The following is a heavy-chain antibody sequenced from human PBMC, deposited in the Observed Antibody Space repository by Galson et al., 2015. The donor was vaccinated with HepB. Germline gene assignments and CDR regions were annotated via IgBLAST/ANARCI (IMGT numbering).Heavy chain of an antibody. CDR1: GGTFSNYA. J-gene: IGHJ4*02. Sequence: SVKVSCKASGGTFSNYAISWVRQAPGQGLEWMGGIIPIFGIANYPQKFQGRVTITADKSTNTSYMELSSLRSKDTAVYSCARGGYSGYHFTYWGQGTLVTVSS. V-gene: IGHV1-69*10. D-gene: IGHD5-12*01. CDR3: ARGGYSGYHFTY. CDR2: IIPIFGIA.